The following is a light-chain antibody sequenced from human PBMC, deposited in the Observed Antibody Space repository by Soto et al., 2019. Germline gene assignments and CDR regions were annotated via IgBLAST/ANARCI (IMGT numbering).Light chain of an antibody. CDR1: PNINNY. CDR2: DAS. Sequence: DIQMTQSPSSLSASVGDRVTITCQASPNINNYLNWYKQKPGRAPNLLIYDASNLEAGVPSRFRGSGSGTDFTFTIRRLKPEDIATDYCQQYENIPTFGQGTRLEIK. CDR3: QQYENIPT. J-gene: IGKJ5*01. V-gene: IGKV1-33*01.